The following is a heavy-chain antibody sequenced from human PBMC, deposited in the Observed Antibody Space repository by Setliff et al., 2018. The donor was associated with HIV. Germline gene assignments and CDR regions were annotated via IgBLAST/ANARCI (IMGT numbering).Heavy chain of an antibody. J-gene: IGHJ4*02. CDR2: IRPSDET. D-gene: IGHD2-2*01. V-gene: IGHV1-46*02. CDR3: ARVKRTSAYDY. CDR1: GYTFNTHN. Sequence: ASVKVSCKASGYTFNTHNIHWVRQAPGQGLEWMGVIRPSDETTYTQTLQGRVTLTRDTSTSTVYMDLTSLTSEDTAVYFCARVKRTSAYDYWGQGTLVTVSS.